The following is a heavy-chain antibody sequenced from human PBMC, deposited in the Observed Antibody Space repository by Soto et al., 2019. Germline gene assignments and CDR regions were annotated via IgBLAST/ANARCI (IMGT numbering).Heavy chain of an antibody. D-gene: IGHD3-10*01. CDR2: INHSGST. Sequence: QVQLQQWGAGLLKPSDTLSLTCAVYGGSFSGYYWSWIRQPPGKGLEWIGEINHSGSTNDHPSLNSRVTISVDTSKNQSSLKLSSVTAADTAVYYCASPRDYYYYYVMDVWCQGTKVTVSS. CDR1: GGSFSGYY. J-gene: IGHJ6*02. CDR3: ASPRDYYYYYVMDV. V-gene: IGHV4-34*01.